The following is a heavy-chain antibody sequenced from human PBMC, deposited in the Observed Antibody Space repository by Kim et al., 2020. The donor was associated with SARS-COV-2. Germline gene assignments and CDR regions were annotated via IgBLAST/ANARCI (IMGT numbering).Heavy chain of an antibody. D-gene: IGHD3-9*01. J-gene: IGHJ6*02. Sequence: QKRQGRVTMTTDTSTSTAYMELRSLRSDDTAVYYCAREGLTYYYYYGMDVWGQGTTVTVSS. CDR3: AREGLTYYYYYGMDV. V-gene: IGHV1-18*01.